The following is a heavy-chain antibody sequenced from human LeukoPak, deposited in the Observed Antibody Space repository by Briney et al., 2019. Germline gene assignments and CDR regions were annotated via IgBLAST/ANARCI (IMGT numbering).Heavy chain of an antibody. V-gene: IGHV1-18*01. J-gene: IGHJ4*02. D-gene: IGHD5-12*01. CDR1: GGTFSSYA. Sequence: ASVKVSCKASGGTFSSYAISWVRQAPGQGLEWMGWISAYNGNTNYAQKLQGRVTMTTDTSTSTAYMELRSLRSDDTAVYYCARGIFSYDGNYFDYWGQGTLVTVSS. CDR3: ARGIFSYDGNYFDY. CDR2: ISAYNGNT.